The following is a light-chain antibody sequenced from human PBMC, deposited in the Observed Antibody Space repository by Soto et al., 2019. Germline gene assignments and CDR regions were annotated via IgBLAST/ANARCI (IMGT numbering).Light chain of an antibody. CDR2: GAS. J-gene: IGKJ3*01. CDR3: QQYGSSPRFT. V-gene: IGKV3-20*01. Sequence: EIVLTQSPGTLSLSPGERATLSCRASQSVSSSYLAWYQQKPGQAPRLLIYGASSRATGIPDRFSGSGSGTDLTLTNSRLEPEDFAVYYCQQYGSSPRFTFGPGTKVDI. CDR1: QSVSSSY.